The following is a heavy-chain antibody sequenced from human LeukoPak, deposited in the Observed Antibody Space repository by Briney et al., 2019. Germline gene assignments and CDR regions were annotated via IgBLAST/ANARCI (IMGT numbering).Heavy chain of an antibody. CDR3: ARDLYRIVVVPHYFDY. CDR1: GFSFSTYG. CDR2: IDGNGAKT. V-gene: IGHV3-23*01. D-gene: IGHD3-22*01. Sequence: PGGSLRLSCVASGFSFSTYGMSWVRQAPGKGLEWLSAIDGNGAKTFYADSGKGRFTISRDNSANTLYLQMNSLRAEDTAVYYCARDLYRIVVVPHYFDYWGQGTLVTVSS. J-gene: IGHJ4*02.